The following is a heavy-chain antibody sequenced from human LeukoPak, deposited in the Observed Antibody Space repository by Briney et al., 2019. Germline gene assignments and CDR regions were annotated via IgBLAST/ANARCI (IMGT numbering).Heavy chain of an antibody. V-gene: IGHV3-9*01. CDR3: AKDMRGYSHGLFDL. CDR2: ISWNSGSI. Sequence: GGSLRLSCAASGFTFSSYGMSWVRQAPGKGLEWVSGISWNSGSIGYADSVKGRFTISRDNAKNSLYLQMNSLRAEDTALYYCAKDMRGYSHGLFDLWGRGTLVTVSS. J-gene: IGHJ2*01. CDR1: GFTFSSYG. D-gene: IGHD5-18*01.